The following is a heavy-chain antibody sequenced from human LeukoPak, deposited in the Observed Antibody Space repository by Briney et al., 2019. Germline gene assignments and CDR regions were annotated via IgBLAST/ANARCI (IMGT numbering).Heavy chain of an antibody. CDR3: ARGTDYGDYYFDY. D-gene: IGHD4-17*01. CDR2: IYHSGST. J-gene: IGHJ4*02. Sequence: PSETLSLTCAVYGGSFSGYYWSWIRQPPGKGLEWIGYIYHSGSTYYNPSLKSRVTISVDRSKNQFSLKLSSVTAADTAVYYCARGTDYGDYYFDYWGQGTLVTVSS. V-gene: IGHV4-34*01. CDR1: GGSFSGYY.